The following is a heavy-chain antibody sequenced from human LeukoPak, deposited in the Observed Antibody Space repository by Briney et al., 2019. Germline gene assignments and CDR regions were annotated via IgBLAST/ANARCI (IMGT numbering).Heavy chain of an antibody. CDR2: IYYSGST. Sequence: SETLSLTCTVSGGSISSYYWSWIRQPPGKGLEWIGYIYYSGSTNYNPSLKSRVTISVDTSKNQFSLKLSSVTAADTAVYYCARGSSSGHVNGMDVWGQGTTVTVSS. V-gene: IGHV4-59*08. CDR3: ARGSSSGHVNGMDV. CDR1: GGSISSYY. D-gene: IGHD6-13*01. J-gene: IGHJ6*02.